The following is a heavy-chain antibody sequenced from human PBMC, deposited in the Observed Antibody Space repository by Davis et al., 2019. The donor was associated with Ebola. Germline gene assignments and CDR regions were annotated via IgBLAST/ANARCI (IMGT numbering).Heavy chain of an antibody. CDR2: ISAYNGNT. D-gene: IGHD2-2*02. V-gene: IGHV1-18*01. CDR3: ARDLTEGQYQLLYLGGGDYYYYYGMDV. CDR1: GYTFTSYG. J-gene: IGHJ6*02. Sequence: ASVKVSCKASGYTFTSYGISWVRQAPGQGLEWMGWISAYNGNTNYAQKLQGRVTMTTDTSTSTAYMELRSLRSDDTAVYYCARDLTEGQYQLLYLGGGDYYYYYGMDVWGQGTTVTVSS.